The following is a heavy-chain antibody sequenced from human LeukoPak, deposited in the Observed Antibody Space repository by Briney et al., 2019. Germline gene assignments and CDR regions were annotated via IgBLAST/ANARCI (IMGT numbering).Heavy chain of an antibody. V-gene: IGHV3-21*04. D-gene: IGHD1-26*01. Sequence: GGSLRLPCVVSAFSLNTYNMNWVRQAPGKGLEWVSSISYTGTYIYYADSVKGRFTISRDNAQNSVYLQMNSLRAEDTAVYYCVRDRGTYRPIDYWGQGTLVTVSS. J-gene: IGHJ4*02. CDR1: AFSLNTYN. CDR3: VRDRGTYRPIDY. CDR2: ISYTGTYI.